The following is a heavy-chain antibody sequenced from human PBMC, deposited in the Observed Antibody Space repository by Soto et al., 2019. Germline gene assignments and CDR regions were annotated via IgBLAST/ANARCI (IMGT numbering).Heavy chain of an antibody. J-gene: IGHJ3*02. D-gene: IGHD3-22*01. V-gene: IGHV4-59*08. CDR1: GGSISSHY. CDR3: ATRRKYYDSSGYPRGDAFDI. CDR2: IYYSGST. Sequence: PSETLSLTCSVSGGSISSHYWSWIRQPPGKGLEWIGYIYYSGSTNYNPSLKSRVTISVDTSKNQFSLKLSSVTAADTAVYYCATRRKYYDSSGYPRGDAFDIWGQGTMVTVSS.